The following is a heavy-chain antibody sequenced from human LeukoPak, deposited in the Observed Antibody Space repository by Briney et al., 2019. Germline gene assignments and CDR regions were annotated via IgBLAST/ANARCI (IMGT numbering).Heavy chain of an antibody. CDR3: ASTNVEITVFAITHFFY. Sequence: SETLSLTCAVSVGSISRYYWRWVRQPPGKGLEWIGYIYYSGSTNYNPSLKSRVTISVDTSKNQFSLKLSSVTAADTAVYYCASTNVEITVFAITHFFYWGQRTLVTVSS. CDR1: VGSISRYY. J-gene: IGHJ4*02. CDR2: IYYSGST. V-gene: IGHV4-59*08. D-gene: IGHD3-3*02.